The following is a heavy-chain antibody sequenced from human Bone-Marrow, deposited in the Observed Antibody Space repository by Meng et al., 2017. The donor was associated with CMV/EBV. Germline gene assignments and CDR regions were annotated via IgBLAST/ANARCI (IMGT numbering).Heavy chain of an antibody. Sequence: GGSLRLSCAASGFTFSSYAMSWVRQAPGKGLEWVANIKQDGSEKYYVDSVKGRFTISRDNAKNSLYLQMNSLRAEDTAVYYCARQMGYYYDSSGSYYYYGMDVWGQGTTVTVSS. CDR2: IKQDGSEK. J-gene: IGHJ6*02. CDR3: ARQMGYYYDSSGSYYYYGMDV. CDR1: GFTFSSYA. D-gene: IGHD3-22*01. V-gene: IGHV3-7*01.